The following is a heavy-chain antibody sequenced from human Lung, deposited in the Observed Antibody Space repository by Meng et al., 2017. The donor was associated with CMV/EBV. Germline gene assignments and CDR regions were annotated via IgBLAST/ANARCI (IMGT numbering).Heavy chain of an antibody. CDR1: GFTFGDFG. J-gene: IGHJ6*02. Sequence: SCAASGFTFGDFGMGWVRQAPGKGLEWVSGINGKGGTIGYADSVKGRFTISRDNGKNFLYLQMNSLRAEDTALYFCVRGHTYVDYYFYGMDVWGQGTXVNVAS. V-gene: IGHV3-20*04. CDR2: INGKGGTI. CDR3: VRGHTYVDYYFYGMDV. D-gene: IGHD5-18*01.